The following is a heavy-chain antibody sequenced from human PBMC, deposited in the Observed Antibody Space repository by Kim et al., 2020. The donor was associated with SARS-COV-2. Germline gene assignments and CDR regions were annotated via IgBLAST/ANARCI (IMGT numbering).Heavy chain of an antibody. Sequence: GGSLRLSCEASGFTFSTHYMSWVRQAPGKGLEWVANIKEDASDESYADTVKGRFTISRDNARNSLYLQMNNLRVEDTAVYYCAKGLGFDNCGHGALVTVS. CDR3: AKGLGFDN. D-gene: IGHD3-16*01. J-gene: IGHJ4*01. CDR2: IKEDASDE. V-gene: IGHV3-7*01. CDR1: GFTFSTHY.